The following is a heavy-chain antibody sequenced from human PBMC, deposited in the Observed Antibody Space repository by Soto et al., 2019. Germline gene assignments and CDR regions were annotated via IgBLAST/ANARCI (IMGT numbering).Heavy chain of an antibody. J-gene: IGHJ6*03. D-gene: IGHD1-26*01. V-gene: IGHV1-8*01. CDR2: MNPNSGNT. CDR3: ARWGVGVTYYYYYYMDA. Sequence: ASVKVSCKASGYTFTSYDINWVRQATGQGLEWMGWMNPNSGNTGYAQKFQGRVTMTRNTSISTAYMELSSLRSEDTAVYYCARWGVGVTYYYYYYMDAWGKGTTVTVSS. CDR1: GYTFTSYD.